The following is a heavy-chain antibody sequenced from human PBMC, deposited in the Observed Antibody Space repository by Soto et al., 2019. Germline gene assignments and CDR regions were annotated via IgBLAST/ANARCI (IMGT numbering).Heavy chain of an antibody. J-gene: IGHJ6*02. D-gene: IGHD1-26*01. CDR1: GYTFSDYY. CDR3: ARTPNNGRAGVYGMDV. V-gene: IGHV1-2*04. Sequence: QVQLVQSGAEAKKPGASLKVSCKASGYTFSDYYIHWVRQAPGQGLEWMGWIDADSGDTKYAPKLQGWVTMTRDTSINTAYMELSRLRSDETAVYYCARTPNNGRAGVYGMDVWGQGTTVTVSS. CDR2: IDADSGDT.